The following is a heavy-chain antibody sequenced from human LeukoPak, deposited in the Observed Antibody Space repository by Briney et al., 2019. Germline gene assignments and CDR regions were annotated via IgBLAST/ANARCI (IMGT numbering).Heavy chain of an antibody. Sequence: PGRSLRLSCAASGFTFSSYGMHWVRQAPGKGLEWVAVIWYDGSNKYYADSVKGRFTISRDNSKNTLYLQMNSLRAEDTAVYYCWPDSNHNWFDPWGQGTLVTVSS. CDR2: IWYDGSNK. CDR3: WPDSNHNWFDP. CDR1: GFTFSSYG. D-gene: IGHD4-11*01. V-gene: IGHV3-33*01. J-gene: IGHJ5*02.